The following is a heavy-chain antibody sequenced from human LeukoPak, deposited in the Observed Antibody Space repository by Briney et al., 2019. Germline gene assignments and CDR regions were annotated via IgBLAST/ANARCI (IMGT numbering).Heavy chain of an antibody. CDR3: ARWFVTKAFDI. V-gene: IGHV3-48*01. Sequence: GGSLRLSCAASGFTFSSYSMNWVRQAPGKGLEWVSYISSSSSTIYYADSVKGRFTISRDNAKNSLYLQMNSLRAEDTAVYYCARWFVTKAFDIWGQGTMVTVSS. D-gene: IGHD2/OR15-2a*01. J-gene: IGHJ3*02. CDR1: GFTFSSYS. CDR2: ISSSSSTI.